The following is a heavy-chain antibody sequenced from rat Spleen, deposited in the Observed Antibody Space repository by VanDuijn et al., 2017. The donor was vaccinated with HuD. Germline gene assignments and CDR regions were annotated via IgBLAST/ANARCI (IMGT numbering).Heavy chain of an antibody. J-gene: IGHJ2*01. CDR2: ISTSGGST. CDR1: GFTFSNYD. CDR3: ASLMYTTKGYYFDY. Sequence: EVQLVESGGGLVQPGRSLKLSCAASGFTFSNYDMAWVRQAPTKGLEWVASISTSGGSTYYRDSVKGRFTVSRDNAKSTLYLQMDSLRSEDTATYYCASLMYTTKGYYFDYWGQGVMVTVSS. V-gene: IGHV5-25*01. D-gene: IGHD1-6*01.